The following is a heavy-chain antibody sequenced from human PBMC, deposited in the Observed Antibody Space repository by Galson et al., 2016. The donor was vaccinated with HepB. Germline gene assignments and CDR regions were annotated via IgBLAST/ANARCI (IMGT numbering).Heavy chain of an antibody. CDR3: ARGLPGRRASHFGY. Sequence: SVKVSCKASGYTFTSYYLHWVRQAPGQGLEWMGIINPSGGVTSYAQKFQGRVTMTSDTSTSTVYMELSSLTSDDSAVYYCARGLPGRRASHFGYWGQGTLVTVSS. V-gene: IGHV1-46*01. CDR2: INPSGGVT. J-gene: IGHJ4*02. CDR1: GYTFTSYY.